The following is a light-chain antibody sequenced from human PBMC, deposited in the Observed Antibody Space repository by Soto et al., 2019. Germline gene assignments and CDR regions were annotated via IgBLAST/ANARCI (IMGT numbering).Light chain of an antibody. J-gene: IGKJ5*01. CDR3: QQTYSYPIT. CDR1: QTISSY. CDR2: VAS. Sequence: IRMTQSPSSLSASVGDRVTITCRASQTISSYVNWYQQKPGRPPKLLIYVASNLQSVVPLRFSGSGSGTDFTLPISSLQPEDFSTYFCQQTYSYPITFGQGTRLDIK. V-gene: IGKV1-39*01.